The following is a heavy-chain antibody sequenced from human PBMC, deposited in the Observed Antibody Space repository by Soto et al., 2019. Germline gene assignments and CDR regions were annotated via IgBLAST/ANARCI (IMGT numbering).Heavy chain of an antibody. CDR1: GGSISSGDYY. V-gene: IGHV4-30-4*01. Sequence: PSETLSPTGTVSGGSISSGDYYWSWIRQPPGKGLEWIGYIYYSGCTYYNPSLKSRVTISIDTSKNQFSLKLSSVTAADPAVYYCASHNLRYYVILTEDYWGQGTLVTVSS. CDR3: ASHNLRYYVILTEDY. D-gene: IGHD3-9*01. J-gene: IGHJ4*02. CDR2: IYYSGCT.